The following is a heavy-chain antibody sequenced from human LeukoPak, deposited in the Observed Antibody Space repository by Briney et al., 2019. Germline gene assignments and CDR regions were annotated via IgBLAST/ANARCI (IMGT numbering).Heavy chain of an antibody. Sequence: PGGSLRLSCAASGFTFSNYAMSWVRQAPGKGLEWVSATSESGSSTYYADSVKGRFTISRDNSKSTLYLQMNSLRAEDTAVYYCAKDLATRWGVHLGELSLKVTEDYWGQGTLVTVSS. CDR2: TSESGSST. V-gene: IGHV3-23*01. J-gene: IGHJ4*02. CDR1: GFTFSNYA. CDR3: AKDLATRWGVHLGELSLKVTEDY. D-gene: IGHD3-16*02.